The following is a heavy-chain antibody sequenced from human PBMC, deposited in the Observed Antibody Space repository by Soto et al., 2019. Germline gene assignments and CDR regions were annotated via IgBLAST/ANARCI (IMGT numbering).Heavy chain of an antibody. CDR3: ARYIAVAGTGGLRFDY. CDR2: ISSSSSYI. D-gene: IGHD6-19*01. V-gene: IGHV3-21*01. J-gene: IGHJ4*02. Sequence: EVQLVESGGGLVEPGGSLRLSCAASGFTFSSYSMNWVRQAPGKGLECVSSISSSSSYIYYADSVKGRFTISRDNAKNSLYLQMNSLRAEDTAVYYCARYIAVAGTGGLRFDYWGQGTLVTVSS. CDR1: GFTFSSYS.